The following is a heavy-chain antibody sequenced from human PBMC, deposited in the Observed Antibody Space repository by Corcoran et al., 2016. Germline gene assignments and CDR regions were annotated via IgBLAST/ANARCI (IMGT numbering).Heavy chain of an antibody. V-gene: IGHV3-23*01. J-gene: IGHJ5*02. D-gene: IGHD6-19*01. CDR1: GFSFSNFA. CDR2: ISGSGGNT. Sequence: QLLGSGGSWLQPVGSLRLSCAASGFSFSNFAISWVRQTPGKGLEWVSAISGSGGNTYYADSVKGRFTISRDNSKNTLYLQLNSLRAEETAVYYCARDRSLAVVGTVGFDPWGQG. CDR3: ARDRSLAVVGTVGFDP.